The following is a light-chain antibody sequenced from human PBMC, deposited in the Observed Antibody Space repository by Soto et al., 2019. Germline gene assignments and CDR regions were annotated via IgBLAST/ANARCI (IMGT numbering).Light chain of an antibody. V-gene: IGKV3-20*01. CDR2: DAS. Sequence: EIVLTQSPATLSLSPGERATLSCRASQSVSSSYLAWYQQKPGQAPRLLISDASTRATGIPARFSGSGSGTDFTLTISRLEPADFALYYCQHYGAAPITFGQGTRLEIK. CDR3: QHYGAAPIT. J-gene: IGKJ5*01. CDR1: QSVSSSY.